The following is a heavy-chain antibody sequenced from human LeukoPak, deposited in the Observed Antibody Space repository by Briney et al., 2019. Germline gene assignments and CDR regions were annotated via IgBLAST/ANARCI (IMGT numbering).Heavy chain of an antibody. Sequence: GGSLRLSCAASGFTFSNYAMHPPPPPPANGLDSVAVISYDGSNKYYADSVKGRFTISRDNSRNTLHLQMNSLRAEDTAVYSCAKASLRYFDWFSDYWGQGTLVTVSS. CDR3: AKASLRYFDWFSDY. CDR1: GFTFSNYA. J-gene: IGHJ4*02. V-gene: IGHV3-30*04. CDR2: ISYDGSNK. D-gene: IGHD3-9*01.